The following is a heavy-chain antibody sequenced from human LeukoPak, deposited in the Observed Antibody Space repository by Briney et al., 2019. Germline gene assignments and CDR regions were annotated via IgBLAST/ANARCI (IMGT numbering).Heavy chain of an antibody. Sequence: SETLSLTCTVSGGSINSSPYYWGWIRQPPGKGLEWVGSIYYSGSTYYNPSLKSRVTISVDTSKNQFSLKLSSVTAADTAVYYCAGVYDSFTQDAFDIWGQGTMVTVPS. CDR1: GGSINSSPYY. V-gene: IGHV4-39*07. D-gene: IGHD3-22*01. CDR3: AGVYDSFTQDAFDI. CDR2: IYYSGST. J-gene: IGHJ3*02.